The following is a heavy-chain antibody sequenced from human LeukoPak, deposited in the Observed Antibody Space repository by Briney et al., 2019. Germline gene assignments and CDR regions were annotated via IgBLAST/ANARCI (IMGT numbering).Heavy chain of an antibody. CDR2: ISSTDAGT. J-gene: IGHJ4*02. CDR3: AKAPVTSCRGAYCYPFDY. D-gene: IGHD2-21*01. CDR1: GFSLSSYA. Sequence: GGSLRLSCAASGFSLSSYAMSWVRQAPGKGLEWVSAISSTDAGTYHADSVRGRFTISRDSSKNTLYLQMNSLRAEDAAVYYCAKAPVTSCRGAYCYPFDYWGQGTLVTVTS. V-gene: IGHV3-23*01.